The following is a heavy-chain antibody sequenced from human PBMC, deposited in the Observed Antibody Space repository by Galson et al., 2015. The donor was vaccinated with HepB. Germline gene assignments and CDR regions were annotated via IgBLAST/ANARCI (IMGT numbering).Heavy chain of an antibody. J-gene: IGHJ5*02. CDR1: GYSFTSYW. D-gene: IGHD3-9*01. CDR3: ARRAYDILTGYEADWFDP. V-gene: IGHV5-51*01. CDR2: IYPGDSDT. Sequence: QSGAEVKKPGESLKISCKGSGYSFTSYWIGWVRQMPGKGQEWMGIIYPGDSDTRYSPSFQGQVTISADKSISTAYLQWSSLKASDTAMYYCARRAYDILTGYEADWFDPWGQGTLVTVSS.